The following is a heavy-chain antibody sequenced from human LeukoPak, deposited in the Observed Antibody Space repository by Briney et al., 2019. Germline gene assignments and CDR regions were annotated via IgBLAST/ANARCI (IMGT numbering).Heavy chain of an antibody. CDR1: GFSFSSYD. Sequence: GGSLRLSCAASGFSFSSYDIHWVRQAPGKGLEWVTFIESDESSKYYADSVKGRFTISRDNSKNTVYVEMINLGPEDTAVYYCAKEGSGWYYLDYWGQGTVVTVSS. D-gene: IGHD6-19*01. J-gene: IGHJ4*02. CDR3: AKEGSGWYYLDY. V-gene: IGHV3-30*02. CDR2: IESDESSK.